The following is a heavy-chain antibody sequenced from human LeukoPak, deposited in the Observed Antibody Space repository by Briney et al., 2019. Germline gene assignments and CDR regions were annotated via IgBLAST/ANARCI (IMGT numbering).Heavy chain of an antibody. D-gene: IGHD3-10*01. CDR1: GFTFSSYE. CDR3: AKDYFGEQYYFDY. J-gene: IGHJ4*02. V-gene: IGHV3-30*02. CDR2: IRYDGSNK. Sequence: PGGSLRLSCAASGFTFSSYEMNWVRQAPGKGLEWVAFIRYDGSNKYYADSVKGRFTISRDNSKNTLYLQMNSLRAEGTAVYYCAKDYFGEQYYFDYWGQGTLVTVSS.